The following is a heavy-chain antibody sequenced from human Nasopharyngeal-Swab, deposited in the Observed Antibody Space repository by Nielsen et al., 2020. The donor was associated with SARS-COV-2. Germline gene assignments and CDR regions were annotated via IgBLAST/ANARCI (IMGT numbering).Heavy chain of an antibody. CDR1: GGSFSGYY. J-gene: IGHJ6*02. CDR2: INHSGST. D-gene: IGHD3-9*01. Sequence: SETLSLTCAVYGGSFSGYYCSWIRQPPGKGLEWIGEINHSGSTNYNPSLKSRVTISVDTSKNQFSLKLSSVTAADTAVYYCARVRATYYDILTGYPQYYYYGMDFWGQGTTVTVSS. CDR3: ARVRATYYDILTGYPQYYYYGMDF. V-gene: IGHV4-34*01.